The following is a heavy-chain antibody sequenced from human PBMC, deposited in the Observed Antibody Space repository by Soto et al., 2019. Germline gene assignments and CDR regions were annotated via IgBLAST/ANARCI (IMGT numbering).Heavy chain of an antibody. Sequence: LSLTCTVSGGSISSGDYYWSWIRQPPGKGLEWIGYIYYSGSTYYNPSLKSRVTISVDTSKNQFSLKLSSVTAADTAVYYCATNQGMDWYFDLWGRGTLVTVSS. CDR2: IYYSGST. V-gene: IGHV4-30-4*01. CDR1: GGSISSGDYY. D-gene: IGHD3-10*01. J-gene: IGHJ2*01. CDR3: ATNQGMDWYFDL.